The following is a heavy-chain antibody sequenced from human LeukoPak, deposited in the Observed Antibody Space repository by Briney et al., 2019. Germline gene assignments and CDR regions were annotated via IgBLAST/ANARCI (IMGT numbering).Heavy chain of an antibody. CDR2: IFQSGNT. CDR1: DYSISSGDYY. D-gene: IGHD3-22*01. Sequence: SETLSLTCTVSDYSISSGDYYWGWIRQPPGKGLEWIGSIFQSGNTYYNPSLKSRVTISVDTSKNQFSLRMSSVTAADTAVYYCARETIDITIIEVVRMGDAFDIWGQGTMVAVSS. V-gene: IGHV4-38-2*02. CDR3: ARETIDITIIEVVRMGDAFDI. J-gene: IGHJ3*02.